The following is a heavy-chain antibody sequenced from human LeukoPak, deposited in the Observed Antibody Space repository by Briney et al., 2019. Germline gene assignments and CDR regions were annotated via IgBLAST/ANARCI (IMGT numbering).Heavy chain of an antibody. CDR1: GFTFSNYA. Sequence: GGSLRLSCAAAGFTFSNYAMYWVRQAPGKGLEGVAVISYDGSNKYYADSVKGRFTISRDNSKNTLFLQMNSLRPDDTAVYYCARGYVWGSYRYRTGIDDWGQGTLVTVSS. V-gene: IGHV3-30*04. J-gene: IGHJ4*02. CDR2: ISYDGSNK. D-gene: IGHD3-16*02. CDR3: ARGYVWGSYRYRTGIDD.